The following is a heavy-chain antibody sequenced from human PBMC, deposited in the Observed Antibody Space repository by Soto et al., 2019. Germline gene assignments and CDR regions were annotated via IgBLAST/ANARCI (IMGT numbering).Heavy chain of an antibody. CDR3: ARVWTRINWFDP. CDR2: IFYSGST. CDR1: GGSISSSSYY. V-gene: IGHV4-39*01. D-gene: IGHD2-15*01. J-gene: IGHJ5*02. Sequence: PSETLSLTCTVSGGSISSSSYYWGWIRQPPGKGLEWIGSIFYSGSTYYNPSLKSRVTISVDTSKNQFSLKLTSVTAADTAVYYCARVWTRINWFDPWGQGTLVTVSS.